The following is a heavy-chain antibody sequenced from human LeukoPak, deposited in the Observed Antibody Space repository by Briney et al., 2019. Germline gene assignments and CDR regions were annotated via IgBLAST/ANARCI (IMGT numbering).Heavy chain of an antibody. D-gene: IGHD6-13*01. CDR2: FDPEDGET. J-gene: IGHJ5*02. V-gene: IGHV1-24*01. Sequence: GASVKVSCKVSGYTLTELSMHWVRQAPGKGLEWMGGFDPEDGETIYAQEFQGGVTMTEDTSTDTAYMELSSLRSEDTAVYYCATAEPGIAAAGNDWFDPWAREPWSPSPQ. CDR1: GYTLTELS. CDR3: ATAEPGIAAAGNDWFDP.